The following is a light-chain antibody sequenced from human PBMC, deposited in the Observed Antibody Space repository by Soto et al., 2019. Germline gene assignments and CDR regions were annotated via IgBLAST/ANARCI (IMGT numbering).Light chain of an antibody. CDR2: GAS. Sequence: EFVLTQSPGTLSLSPGERATLSCRASQSVSSTFLAWYQQKPGQPPRLLIYGASTRGTGIPDRFSGSGSGRDCKRTISRLEHEDFEVYYWQNYGSSPPLTCGGGTKVEIK. V-gene: IGKV3-20*01. CDR1: QSVSSTF. CDR3: QNYGSSPPLT. J-gene: IGKJ4*01.